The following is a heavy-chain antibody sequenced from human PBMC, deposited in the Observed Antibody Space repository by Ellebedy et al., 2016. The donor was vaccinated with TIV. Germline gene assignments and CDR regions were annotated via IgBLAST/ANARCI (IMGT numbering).Heavy chain of an antibody. Sequence: AASVKVSCKASGYTFTSYDINWARQATGQGLEWMGWMNPNSGNTGYAQKFQGRVTMTRDTSISTAYMELSRLRSDYTAVYYCAREGPICVVVPAAMCYYYGMDVWGQGTTVTVSS. CDR3: AREGPICVVVPAAMCYYYGMDV. CDR2: MNPNSGNT. D-gene: IGHD2-2*01. CDR1: GYTFTSYD. V-gene: IGHV1-8*02. J-gene: IGHJ6*02.